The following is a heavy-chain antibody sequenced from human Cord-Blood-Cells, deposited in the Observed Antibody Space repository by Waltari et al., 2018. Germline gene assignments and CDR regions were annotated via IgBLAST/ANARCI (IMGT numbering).Heavy chain of an antibody. J-gene: IGHJ3*02. Sequence: QVQLVQSGAGVKKPGASVKVSCKASGYTCTGYYMHWVRQAPGQGLEWAGWSDPKCGGTNYAQEVQGRVTMTGDTSISPAYMELGRLRSDDTAVYYCARDPSLGIGAFDIWGQGTMVTVSS. V-gene: IGHV1-2*02. CDR1: GYTCTGYY. CDR2: SDPKCGGT. D-gene: IGHD7-27*01. CDR3: ARDPSLGIGAFDI.